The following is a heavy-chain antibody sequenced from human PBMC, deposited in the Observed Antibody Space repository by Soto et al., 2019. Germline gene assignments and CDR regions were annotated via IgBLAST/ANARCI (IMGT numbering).Heavy chain of an antibody. D-gene: IGHD6-19*01. J-gene: IGHJ5*02. CDR1: GYTFTSYG. V-gene: IGHV1-18*01. Sequence: QVQLVQSGAEVKKPGASVKVSCKASGYTFTSYGISWVRQAPGQGLEWMGWISAYNGNTNYAQKLQGRVTMTTDTSPRTGYMEVRSLGTDGTAVYYWARWVAVAAEGGNWFHPWGQGTLVTVSS. CDR3: ARWVAVAAEGGNWFHP. CDR2: ISAYNGNT.